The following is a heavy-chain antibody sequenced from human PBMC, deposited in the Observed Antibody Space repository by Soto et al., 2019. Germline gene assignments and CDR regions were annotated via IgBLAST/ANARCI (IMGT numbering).Heavy chain of an antibody. CDR3: ARHAAKQWLAPFDA. CDR1: GFTFTNYA. J-gene: IGHJ5*02. D-gene: IGHD6-19*01. CDR2: ITGNGGTT. V-gene: IGHV3-23*01. Sequence: EVQLLESGGGLVQPGGSLRLSCAASGFTFTNYATSWVRQAPGKGLEWVSSITGNGGTTYYTDSVKGRFTISRDNSKNTLYLQLNSLRAEDTAVFYCARHAAKQWLAPFDAWGQGTLVAVSS.